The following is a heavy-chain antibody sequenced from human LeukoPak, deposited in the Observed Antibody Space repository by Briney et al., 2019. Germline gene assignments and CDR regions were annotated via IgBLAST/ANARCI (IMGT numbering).Heavy chain of an antibody. J-gene: IGHJ3*02. CDR1: GGSISTYY. CDR3: ARPGYSSSPDDAFDI. V-gene: IGHV4-59*08. CDR2: IYHSGST. D-gene: IGHD6-6*01. Sequence: SETLSLTCTLSGGSISTYYWSWIRQPPGKGLEWIGYIYHSGSTNYNPSLKSRVTISVDTSKNQFSLKLSSVTAADTAVYYCARPGYSSSPDDAFDIWGQGTMVTVSS.